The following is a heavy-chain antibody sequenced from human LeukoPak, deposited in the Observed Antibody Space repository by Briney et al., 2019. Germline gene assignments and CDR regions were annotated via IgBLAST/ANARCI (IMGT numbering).Heavy chain of an antibody. V-gene: IGHV3-21*01. CDR1: GFTFSIYT. CDR2: ISSSSTYI. J-gene: IGHJ6*02. CDR3: ARAYFYDIIGGEGMDV. D-gene: IGHD3-22*01. Sequence: GGSLRLSCAASGFTFSIYTMNWVRQAPGKGLEWVSSISSSSTYIHYADSVKGRFTISRDNAKNSLYLQVSSLGAEDTAVYYCARAYFYDIIGGEGMDVWGQGTTVTVSS.